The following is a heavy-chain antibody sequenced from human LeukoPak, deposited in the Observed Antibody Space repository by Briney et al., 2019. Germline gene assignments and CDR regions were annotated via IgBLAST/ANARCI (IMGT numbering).Heavy chain of an antibody. CDR3: AFGEPVFDY. V-gene: IGHV3-7*01. J-gene: IGHJ4*02. Sequence: GGSLRLSCAASGFTFSRYWMTWVRQAPGKGLEWVSNIKKDGSEKNYVDSVKCRFTISRDNAKNALYLQMNSLRAEDTAVYYCAFGEPVFDYWGQGTLVTASS. CDR1: GFTFSRYW. CDR2: IKKDGSEK. D-gene: IGHD3-10*01.